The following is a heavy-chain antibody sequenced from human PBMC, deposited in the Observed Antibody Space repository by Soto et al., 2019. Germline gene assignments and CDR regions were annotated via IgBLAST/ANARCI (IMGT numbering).Heavy chain of an antibody. CDR2: ISAYNGNT. J-gene: IGHJ4*01. CDR3: SRAAYGSGWPWVPPDY. D-gene: IGHD6-19*01. V-gene: IGHV1-18*01. CDR1: GFTFSSHG. Sequence: VSVKVSCKASGFTFSSHGFYWVRQAPGQGLEWMGWISAYNGNTNYAQKLQGRVTMTTDSSTSTAYMELWSLRSDDTAVYYCSRAAYGSGWPWVPPDYWAQEPWSPSPQ.